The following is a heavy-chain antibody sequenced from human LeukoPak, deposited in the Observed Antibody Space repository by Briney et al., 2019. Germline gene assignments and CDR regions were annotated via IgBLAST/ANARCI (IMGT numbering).Heavy chain of an antibody. CDR3: ARHSGIGMAQLYFDY. V-gene: IGHV4-39*01. D-gene: IGHD1-26*01. J-gene: IGHJ4*02. CDR1: GGSISSSSYY. Sequence: SETLSLTCTVSGGSISSSSYYWGWIRQPPGKGLEWIGSIYYSGSTYYNPSHKSRVTISVDTSKNPFSLSLSSVTAADTAVYHCARHSGIGMAQLYFDYWGRGTLVTVSS. CDR2: IYYSGST.